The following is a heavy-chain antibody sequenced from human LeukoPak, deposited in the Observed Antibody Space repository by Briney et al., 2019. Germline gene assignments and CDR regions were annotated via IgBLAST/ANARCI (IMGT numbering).Heavy chain of an antibody. V-gene: IGHV1-69*13. J-gene: IGHJ6*02. D-gene: IGHD6-13*01. Sequence: ASVKVSCKASGGTFSSYAISWVRQAPGQGLEWMGGIIPIFGTANYAQKFQGRVTITADESTSTAYMELSSLRSEDTAVYYCARVYSSSWYFPPSHYYYGMDVWGQGTTVTVSS. CDR1: GGTFSSYA. CDR2: IIPIFGTA. CDR3: ARVYSSSWYFPPSHYYYGMDV.